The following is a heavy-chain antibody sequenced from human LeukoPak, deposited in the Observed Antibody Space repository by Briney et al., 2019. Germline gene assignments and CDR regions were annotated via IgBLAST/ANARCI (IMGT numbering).Heavy chain of an antibody. CDR1: GYTFTGYY. CDR3: ARVSSSRGRNWFDP. Sequence: ASVKVSCKASGYTFTGYYMHWVRQAPGQGLEWMGWINPNSGGTNYAQKFQGRVTMTRDTSISTAYMELSRLRSDDTAVYYCARVSSSRGRNWFDPWGQGTLVTVSS. V-gene: IGHV1-2*02. D-gene: IGHD6-13*01. J-gene: IGHJ5*02. CDR2: INPNSGGT.